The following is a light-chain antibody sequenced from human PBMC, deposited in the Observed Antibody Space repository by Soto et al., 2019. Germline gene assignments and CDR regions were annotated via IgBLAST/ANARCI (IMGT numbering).Light chain of an antibody. CDR3: QQSFNLPRT. V-gene: IGKV1-39*01. CDR1: QSISSS. Sequence: DIQMTQSPSSLSSSVGETIIIXFRASQSISSSLNWFQHSPGQPPKLLLFAASNLHAGVPPRFSGSGSGTSFSLTIRSLQPEDFATYYCQQSFNLPRTFGPGTKVDIK. J-gene: IGKJ1*01. CDR2: AAS.